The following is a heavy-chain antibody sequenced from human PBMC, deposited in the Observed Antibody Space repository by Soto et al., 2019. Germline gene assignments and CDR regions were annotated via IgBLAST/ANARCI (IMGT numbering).Heavy chain of an antibody. CDR1: SGSISSSNW. CDR3: AGGITVAGPSRDGFDI. J-gene: IGHJ3*02. CDR2: IYHSGST. Sequence: SETLSLTCAVSSGSISSSNWWSWVRQPPGKGLEWIGEIYHSGSTNYNPSLKSRVTISVDKSTNQFSLKLSSVTAADTAVYYCAGGITVAGPSRDGFDIWGQGTMVTVSS. D-gene: IGHD6-19*01. V-gene: IGHV4-4*02.